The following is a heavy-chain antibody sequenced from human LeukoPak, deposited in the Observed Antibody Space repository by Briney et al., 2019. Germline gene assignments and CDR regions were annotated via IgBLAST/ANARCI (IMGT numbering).Heavy chain of an antibody. CDR3: ARVPGIAAAGTWGYFQH. V-gene: IGHV1-69*01. D-gene: IGHD6-13*01. Sequence: SVKVSCKASGGTFSSYAISWVRQAPGQGLEWMGGIIPIFGTANYAQKFQGRVTNTADESTSTAYMELSSLRSEDTAVYYGARVPGIAAAGTWGYFQHWGQGTLVTVSS. CDR1: GGTFSSYA. CDR2: IIPIFGTA. J-gene: IGHJ1*01.